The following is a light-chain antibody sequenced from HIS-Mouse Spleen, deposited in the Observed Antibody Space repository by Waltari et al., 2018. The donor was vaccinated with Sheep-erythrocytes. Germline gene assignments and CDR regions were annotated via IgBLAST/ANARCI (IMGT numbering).Light chain of an antibody. CDR3: CSYAGSSTWV. CDR2: EGS. J-gene: IGLJ3*02. Sequence: QSALTQPASVSGSPGQSITISCTGTSIDVGSYNLLPWYQQHPGKAPKLMIYEGSKRPSGVSNRFSGSKSGNTASLTISGLQAEDEADYYCCSYAGSSTWVFGGGTKLTVL. CDR1: SIDVGSYNL. V-gene: IGLV2-23*01.